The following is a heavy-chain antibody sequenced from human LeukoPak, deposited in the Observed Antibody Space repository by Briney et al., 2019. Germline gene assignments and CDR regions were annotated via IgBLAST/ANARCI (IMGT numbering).Heavy chain of an antibody. Sequence: GGSLRLSCAASGFTFSNYAMSWVRQAPGKGLEWVSTISGSGGSTNYADSVKGRFTISRDNSKNTLYLQMNSLRAEDTAVYYCAKDYRDLDYWGQGTLVTVSS. CDR1: GFTFSNYA. CDR2: ISGSGGST. J-gene: IGHJ4*02. CDR3: AKDYRDLDY. V-gene: IGHV3-23*01. D-gene: IGHD3-16*02.